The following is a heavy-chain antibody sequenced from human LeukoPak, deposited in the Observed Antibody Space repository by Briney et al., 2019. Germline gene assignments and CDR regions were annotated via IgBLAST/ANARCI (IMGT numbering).Heavy chain of an antibody. Sequence: GGSLRLSCATSGFAFVGYGMSWVRQGPGKGLEWVSSISGTGRSRNHAGAVRGRFSISRDDSTNTLYLQMNSLRADDTAVYWCATDTPGREDDHYGMDVWGKGTTVIVSS. CDR3: ATDTPGREDDHYGMDV. CDR2: ISGTGRSR. J-gene: IGHJ6*04. D-gene: IGHD1-26*01. CDR1: GFAFVGYG. V-gene: IGHV3-23*01.